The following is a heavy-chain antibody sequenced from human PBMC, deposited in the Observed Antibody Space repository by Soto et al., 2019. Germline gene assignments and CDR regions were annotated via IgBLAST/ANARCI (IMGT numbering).Heavy chain of an antibody. CDR1: GYSFTTYW. CDR2: IYPGDSDI. V-gene: IGHV5-51*01. CDR3: ARQAYHYDTNSFGY. J-gene: IGHJ4*02. Sequence: EASLKISCNGAGYSFTTYWIGWVRQMPGKGLEWMGVIYPGDSDIRFSPSFQGQVTISADMSLSTAYLQWSSLRVSDTAMYYCARQAYHYDTNSFGYWGQGTLVTVSS. D-gene: IGHD3-22*01.